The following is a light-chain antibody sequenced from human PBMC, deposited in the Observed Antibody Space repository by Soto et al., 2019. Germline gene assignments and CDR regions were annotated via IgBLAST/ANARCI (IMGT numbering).Light chain of an antibody. Sequence: QSALTQPPSASGSPGQSVTISCTGTSSDVGAYNYVSWYQQHVGKAPKLVIYEVTKRPSGVPDRFSGSKSANTASLTVSGLQAEDEADYYCSSFASSNTWVFGGGTKVPS. CDR3: SSFASSNTWV. CDR1: SSDVGAYNY. V-gene: IGLV2-8*01. CDR2: EVT. J-gene: IGLJ3*02.